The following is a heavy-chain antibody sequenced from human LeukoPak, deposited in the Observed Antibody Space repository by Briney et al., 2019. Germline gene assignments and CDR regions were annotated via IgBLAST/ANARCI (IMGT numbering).Heavy chain of an antibody. CDR3: ARAGGSTVSHSDY. D-gene: IGHD4-17*01. V-gene: IGHV3-21*01. Sequence: PGGSLRLSCAASGFTFSSYSMNWIRQAPGKGLEWVSSISSSTSYIYYADSVKGRFTISKDNAKNSLYLQMNSLRAEDTAVYYCARAGGSTVSHSDYWGQGALVTVSS. J-gene: IGHJ4*02. CDR2: ISSSTSYI. CDR1: GFTFSSYS.